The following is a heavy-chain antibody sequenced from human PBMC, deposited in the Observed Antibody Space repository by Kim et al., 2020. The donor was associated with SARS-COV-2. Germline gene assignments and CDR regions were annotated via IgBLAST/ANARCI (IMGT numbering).Heavy chain of an antibody. CDR1: GFTVSSNY. D-gene: IGHD6-13*01. CDR2: IYSGGST. V-gene: IGHV3-66*02. Sequence: GGSLRLSCAASGFTVSSNYMSWVRQAPGKGLEWVSVIYSGGSTYYADSVKGRFTISRDNSKNTLYLQMNSLRAEDTAVYYCARATGIAAAGRDFDYWGQGTLVTVSS. J-gene: IGHJ4*02. CDR3: ARATGIAAAGRDFDY.